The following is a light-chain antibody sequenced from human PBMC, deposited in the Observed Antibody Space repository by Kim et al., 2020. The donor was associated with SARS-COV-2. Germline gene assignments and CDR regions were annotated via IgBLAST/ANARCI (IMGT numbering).Light chain of an antibody. Sequence: SPGESATLSGRASQSVASPYLAWYQQKPGQAPRLVMQGASSRATGIPDRFSGSGSGTDFTLTIDGLEPEDFAVYFCQQYGSTPQTFGQGTKVDIK. CDR3: QQYGSTPQT. V-gene: IGKV3-20*01. J-gene: IGKJ1*01. CDR1: QSVASPY. CDR2: GAS.